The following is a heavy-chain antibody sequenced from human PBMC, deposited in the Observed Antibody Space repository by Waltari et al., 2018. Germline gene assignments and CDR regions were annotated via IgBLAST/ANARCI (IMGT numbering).Heavy chain of an antibody. D-gene: IGHD2-15*01. CDR2: INAGNGNT. CDR3: ARGRVVVAATLASWFDP. J-gene: IGHJ5*02. Sequence: QVQLVQSGAEVKKPGASVKVSCKASGYTFTSYAMHWVRQAPGQWLEWMGWINAGNGNTKYSQEFQGRVTITRDTSASTAYMELSSLRSEDMAVYYCARGRVVVAATLASWFDPWGQGTLVTVSS. V-gene: IGHV1-3*03. CDR1: GYTFTSYA.